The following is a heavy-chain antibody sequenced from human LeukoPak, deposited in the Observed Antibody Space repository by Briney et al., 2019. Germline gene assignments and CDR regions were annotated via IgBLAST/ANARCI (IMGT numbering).Heavy chain of an antibody. J-gene: IGHJ4*02. V-gene: IGHV3-23*01. Sequence: GGSLRLSCAASGFTFSSYAMSWVRQAPGKGLEWVSAISGSGGSTYYADSAKGRFTISRDDSKSTLSLQMNSLRAEDTALYYCAKKYYYGSGSYIFHFDHWGQGTPVTVSS. CDR2: ISGSGGST. CDR3: AKKYYYGSGSYIFHFDH. D-gene: IGHD3-10*01. CDR1: GFTFSSYA.